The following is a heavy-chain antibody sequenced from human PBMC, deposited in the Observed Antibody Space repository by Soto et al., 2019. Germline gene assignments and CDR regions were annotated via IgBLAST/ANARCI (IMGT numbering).Heavy chain of an antibody. V-gene: IGHV4-59*13. CDR1: DISIGSYY. D-gene: IGHD7-27*01. CDR3: ATSSHLGANSADFDN. J-gene: IGHJ4*02. Sequence: AEPCARTFTVSDISIGSYYFNWIRQSPGEGLGLIGYIYYSGNTHYNPSLKSRVTISLDTSLDQFSLRLSSVTAADTAVYFCATSSHLGANSADFDNLGQGTLVT. CDR2: IYYSGNT.